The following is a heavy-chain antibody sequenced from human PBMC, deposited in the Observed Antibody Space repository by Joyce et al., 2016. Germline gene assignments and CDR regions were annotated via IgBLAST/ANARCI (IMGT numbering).Heavy chain of an antibody. V-gene: IGHV1-69*01. D-gene: IGHD6-19*01. J-gene: IGHJ5*01. CDR2: INPIIGTA. CDR1: GGTFSNYG. CDR3: ARVAPAYGSGWGGSWFDS. Sequence: QVQLAQSGAEVKKPGSSVKVSCKASGGTFSNYGISWVRQAPGQGLEGMGGINPIIGTADYAQKFQGRVTIIADETTSTAYMELSSLRSEDTAIYYCARVAPAYGSGWGGSWFDSWGQGTLVTVSS.